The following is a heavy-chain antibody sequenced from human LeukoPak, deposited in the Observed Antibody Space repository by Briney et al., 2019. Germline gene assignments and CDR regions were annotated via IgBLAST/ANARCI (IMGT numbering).Heavy chain of an antibody. Sequence: SETLSLTCTVSGGSISSYYWSWIQQPAGKGLEWIGRIYTSGSTNYNPSLKSRVTMSVDTSKNHFSLKLSSVTAADTAVYYCARDRVWFGESPFDYWGQGTLVTVSS. CDR2: IYTSGST. D-gene: IGHD3-10*01. CDR1: GGSISSYY. CDR3: ARDRVWFGESPFDY. V-gene: IGHV4-4*07. J-gene: IGHJ4*02.